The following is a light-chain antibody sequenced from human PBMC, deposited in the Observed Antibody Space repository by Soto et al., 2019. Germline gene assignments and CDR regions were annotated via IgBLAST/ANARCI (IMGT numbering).Light chain of an antibody. J-gene: IGKJ5*01. CDR2: AAS. V-gene: IGKV1-12*02. CDR1: QDISRW. Sequence: DIQMTQSPSSVSASVGDRVTVTCRASQDISRWLVWYQQKPGKAPKLLIYAASTLRSGVQSRFSGSGSGKNFSLSISSLQSEDFATYYCQQADTFPFTFGQGTRLEIK. CDR3: QQADTFPFT.